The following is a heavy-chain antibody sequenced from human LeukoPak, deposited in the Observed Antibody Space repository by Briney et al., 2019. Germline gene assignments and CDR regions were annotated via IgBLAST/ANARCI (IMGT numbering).Heavy chain of an antibody. CDR1: GGSISSGGYY. Sequence: PSETLSLTCAVSGGSISSGGYYWSWIRQHPGKGLERIGYIYYSGSTYYNPSLKSRVTISVDTSKNQFSLKLSSVTAADTAVYYCAREGSGGSGNFDYWGQGTLVTVSS. CDR2: IYYSGST. J-gene: IGHJ4*02. CDR3: AREGSGGSGNFDY. V-gene: IGHV4-31*11. D-gene: IGHD3-10*01.